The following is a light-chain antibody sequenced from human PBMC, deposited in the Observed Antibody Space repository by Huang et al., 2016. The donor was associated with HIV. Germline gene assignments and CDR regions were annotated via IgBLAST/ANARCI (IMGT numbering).Light chain of an antibody. CDR1: QGISNS. CDR2: RAS. CDR3: QQFYGNPRT. V-gene: IGKV1-NL1*01. J-gene: IGKJ1*01. Sequence: DIQMTQSPSSLSASVGDRVTITCRASQGISNSVAWYQQKAGKAPKLLLYRASRLQSGVPYRFSGSGSGTDYTLTISSLEPEDFATYYCQQFYGNPRTFGQGTKVEIK.